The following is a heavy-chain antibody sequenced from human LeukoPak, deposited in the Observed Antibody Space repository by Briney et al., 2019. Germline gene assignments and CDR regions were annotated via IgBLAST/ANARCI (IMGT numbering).Heavy chain of an antibody. J-gene: IGHJ5*02. CDR2: VLYDGTTK. Sequence: GRSLGLSCAASGFTFSSYVMHWDRQAPGTGLEWVADVLYDGTTKHYADSVKGRFTISRDNSKNTLYLQMNSLRLEDTAVYYCARAGGPNWPDVNWFGPWGQGTLVTVSS. D-gene: IGHD1-1*01. V-gene: IGHV3-30*03. CDR1: GFTFSSYV. CDR3: ARAGGPNWPDVNWFGP.